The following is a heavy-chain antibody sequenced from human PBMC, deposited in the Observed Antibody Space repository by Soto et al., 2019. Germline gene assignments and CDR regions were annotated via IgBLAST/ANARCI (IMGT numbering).Heavy chain of an antibody. J-gene: IGHJ4*02. CDR3: ARAARDCGGDCYSSYFDS. CDR1: RCTFGGYA. Sequence: LRLSCSASRCTFGGYAMSWVRQAPGKGLEWVSGITGNAANTVYADSVKGRFTISRDNSKNALYLQLNSLRAGDTAVYFCARAARDCGGDCYSSYFDSWGQGAPVTVSS. V-gene: IGHV3-23*01. D-gene: IGHD2-21*02. CDR2: ITGNAANT.